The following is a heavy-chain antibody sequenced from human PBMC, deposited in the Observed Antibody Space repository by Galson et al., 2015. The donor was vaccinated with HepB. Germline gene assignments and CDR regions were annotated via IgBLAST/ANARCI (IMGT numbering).Heavy chain of an antibody. Sequence: SLRLSCAASGFTFSSYAMHWVRQAPGKGLEWVAVISYDGSNKYYADSVKGRFTISRDNSKNTPYLQMNSLRAEDTAVYYCAGGFWSGYSMDRYYYYGMDVWGQGTTVTVSS. CDR1: GFTFSSYA. J-gene: IGHJ6*02. CDR2: ISYDGSNK. CDR3: AGGFWSGYSMDRYYYYGMDV. V-gene: IGHV3-30-3*01. D-gene: IGHD3-3*01.